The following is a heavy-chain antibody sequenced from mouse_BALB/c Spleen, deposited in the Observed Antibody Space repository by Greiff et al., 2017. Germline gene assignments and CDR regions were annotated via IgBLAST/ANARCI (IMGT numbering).Heavy chain of an antibody. V-gene: IGHV1-55*01. J-gene: IGHJ2*01. CDR1: GYNFTSYW. CDR2: IYPGSGST. CDR3: ARDGYYVHFDY. D-gene: IGHD2-3*01. Sequence: QVQLQQPGAELVKPGTSVKLSCKASGYNFTSYWINWVKLRPGQGLEWIGDIYPGSGSTNYNEKFKSKATLTVDTSSSTAYMQLSSLASEDSALYYCARDGYYVHFDYWGQGTTLTVSS.